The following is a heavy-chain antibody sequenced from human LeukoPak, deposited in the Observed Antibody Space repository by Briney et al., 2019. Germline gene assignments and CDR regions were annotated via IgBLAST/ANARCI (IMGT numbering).Heavy chain of an antibody. D-gene: IGHD4-11*01. Sequence: GGSLRLSCAASGFTFSTSAMNWVRQAPGKGLEWVSSINNDASYIYYADSVKGRFTISRDNAKNSLYLQMNSLRAEDTAVYYCAREDHSNYNYWGQGTLVTVSS. CDR2: INNDASYI. V-gene: IGHV3-21*01. J-gene: IGHJ4*02. CDR3: AREDHSNYNY. CDR1: GFTFSTSA.